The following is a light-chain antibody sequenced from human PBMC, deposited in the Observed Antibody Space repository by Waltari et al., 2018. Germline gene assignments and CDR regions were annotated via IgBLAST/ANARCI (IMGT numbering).Light chain of an antibody. J-gene: IGKJ1*01. CDR2: GES. Sequence: EIVLTQSPGTLSLSPGERATPSGRASQSVSRALAGYQQKPGQAPRLLIYGESNQATGIPDRFSGSGSGTDFSLTISSLEPEDFAVYYCQHYLRLPATFGQGTKVEIK. CDR1: QSVSRA. CDR3: QHYLRLPAT. V-gene: IGKV3-20*01.